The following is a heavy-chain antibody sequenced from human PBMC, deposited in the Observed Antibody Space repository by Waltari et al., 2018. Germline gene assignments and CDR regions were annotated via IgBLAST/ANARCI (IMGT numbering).Heavy chain of an antibody. CDR3: ARDGPLQIQSWYSFDY. Sequence: QVQLVESGGGVVHPGRSLRLSCEASGFTFRYHAMHWVRQAPGKGLVWVAGISYDGSDEYDADSVRGRFTISRDDSKDTVNLQMNSLRPEDTAVYYCARDGPLQIQSWYSFDYWGQGTLVTVSS. J-gene: IGHJ4*02. CDR1: GFTFRYHA. CDR2: ISYDGSDE. D-gene: IGHD5-18*01. V-gene: IGHV3-30*04.